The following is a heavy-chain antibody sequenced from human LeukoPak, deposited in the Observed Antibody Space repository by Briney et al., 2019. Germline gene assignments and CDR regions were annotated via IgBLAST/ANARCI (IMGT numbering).Heavy chain of an antibody. CDR3: ARDTSYYYGPGRIYYLDY. V-gene: IGHV1-2*02. Sequence: GASVKVSCKASGYTFTGYYMHWVRQAPGQGLEWMGWINPNSGGTNYAQKFQGRVTMTRDTSISTAYMELSRLRSDDTAVYYCARDTSYYYGPGRIYYLDYWGQGTLVTVSS. J-gene: IGHJ4*02. CDR2: INPNSGGT. D-gene: IGHD3-10*01. CDR1: GYTFTGYY.